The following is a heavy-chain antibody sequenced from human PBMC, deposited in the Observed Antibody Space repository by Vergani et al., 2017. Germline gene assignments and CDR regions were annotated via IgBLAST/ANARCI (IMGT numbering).Heavy chain of an antibody. CDR2: MYHSGST. V-gene: IGHV4-59*11. J-gene: IGHJ5*02. CDR3: GRVADFYGLGRRLLDL. CDR1: GGSMSGHY. D-gene: IGHD3-10*01. Sequence: QVRLQESGPGLVKPSETLSLTCSVPGGSMSGHYWSWIRQPPGQELVWIRYMYHSGSTNYNPSLETRVTISGDTSKNQFSLKLNSVAAADTAGYYCGRVADFYGLGRRLLDLWGQGILVSVSS.